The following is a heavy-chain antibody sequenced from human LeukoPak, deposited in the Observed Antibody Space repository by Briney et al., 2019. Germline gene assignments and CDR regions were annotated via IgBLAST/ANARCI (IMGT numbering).Heavy chain of an antibody. V-gene: IGHV3-21*01. J-gene: IGHJ4*02. CDR1: GFTFCSYT. CDR3: ARGGGYCGGDCYGIDY. CDR2: ISGTSSYT. Sequence: GGSLRLSCAAPGFTFCSYTMKWVRQAPGKGLEWVSSISGTSSYTYYGDSVQGRLTVSRDNAKNSLYLQMNSLKAEDTAVYYCARGGGYCGGDCYGIDYWGQGALVTVSS. D-gene: IGHD2-21*01.